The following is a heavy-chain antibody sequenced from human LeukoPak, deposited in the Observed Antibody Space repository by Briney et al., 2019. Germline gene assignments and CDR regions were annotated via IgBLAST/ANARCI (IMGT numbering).Heavy chain of an antibody. CDR2: ISGSGGST. D-gene: IGHD2-2*01. CDR3: AKGYCSSTSCSSDY. CDR1: GFTFSSYA. Sequence: GGSLRLSCAASGFTFSSYAMSWVRQAPGKGLEWVSAISGSGGSTYYADSVKGRFTISRDNSKNTLYLQMNSLRAEDTAIYYCAKGYCSSTSCSSDYWGQGTLVAVSS. V-gene: IGHV3-23*01. J-gene: IGHJ4*02.